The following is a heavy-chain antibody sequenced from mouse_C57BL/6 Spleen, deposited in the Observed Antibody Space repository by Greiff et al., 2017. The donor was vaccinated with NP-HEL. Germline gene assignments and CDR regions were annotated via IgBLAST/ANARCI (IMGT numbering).Heavy chain of an antibody. V-gene: IGHV1-80*01. CDR2: IYPGDGDT. CDR1: GYAFSSYW. J-gene: IGHJ2*01. D-gene: IGHD2-3*01. CDR3: ARWGYDVYPLDY. Sequence: QVQLQQSGAELVKPGASVKISCKASGYAFSSYWMNWVKQRPGKGLEWIGQIYPGDGDTNYNGKFKGKATLTADKSSSTAYMQLSSLTSEDSAVYFCARWGYDVYPLDYWGQGTTLTVSS.